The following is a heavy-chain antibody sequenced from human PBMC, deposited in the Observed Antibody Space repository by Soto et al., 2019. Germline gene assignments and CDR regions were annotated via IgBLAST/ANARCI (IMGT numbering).Heavy chain of an antibody. CDR2: IIPIFGTA. CDR1: GGTFSSYA. CDR3: ARGPYDSSGSDLAKYFQN. V-gene: IGHV1-69*13. Sequence: SVKVSCKASGGTFSSYAISWVRQAPGQGLEWMGGIIPIFGTANYAQKFQGRVTITADESTSTAYMELSSLRSEETAVYYCARGPYDSSGSDLAKYFQNCGQGHLVTVYS. D-gene: IGHD3-22*01. J-gene: IGHJ1*01.